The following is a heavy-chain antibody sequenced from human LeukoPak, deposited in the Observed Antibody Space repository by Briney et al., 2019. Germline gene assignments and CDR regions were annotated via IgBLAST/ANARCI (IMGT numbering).Heavy chain of an antibody. Sequence: PGGSLRLSCAASGFTFSSYSMNWVRQAPGKGLEWVSSIISSSSYIYYADSVKGRFTISRDNAKNSLYLQMNGLRAEDTAVYYCARGGGSGWYLDYWGQGTLVTVSS. CDR2: IISSSSYI. D-gene: IGHD6-19*01. CDR3: ARGGGSGWYLDY. J-gene: IGHJ4*02. CDR1: GFTFSSYS. V-gene: IGHV3-21*01.